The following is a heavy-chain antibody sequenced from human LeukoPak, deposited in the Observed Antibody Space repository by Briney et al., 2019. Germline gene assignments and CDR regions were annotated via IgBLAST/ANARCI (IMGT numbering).Heavy chain of an antibody. CDR3: AKDLVTVTASEDF. D-gene: IGHD4-17*01. V-gene: IGHV3-23*01. J-gene: IGHJ4*02. CDR2: ISSTDISR. Sequence: PGGSLRLSCAASGFTFSSYGMSWVRQAPGKGLEWVASISSTDISRYYADSVKGRFTISRDNSRNTLYLQMKSLRAEDTAIYYCAKDLVTVTASEDFWGQGTLVTVSS. CDR1: GFTFSSYG.